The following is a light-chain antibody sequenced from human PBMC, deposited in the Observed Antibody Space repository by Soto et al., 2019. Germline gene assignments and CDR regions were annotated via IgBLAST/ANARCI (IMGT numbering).Light chain of an antibody. CDR2: SNN. V-gene: IGLV1-44*01. CDR3: AAWDDSLNGYV. J-gene: IGLJ1*01. CDR1: SSNIGSNS. Sequence: QSVLTQPPSASGTPGQRVTISCSGSSSNIGSNSVNWYRQLPGTAPKLLIYSNNQRPSGVPDRLSGSKSGTSASLAISGLQSEDEADYYCAAWDDSLNGYVFGTGTRSPS.